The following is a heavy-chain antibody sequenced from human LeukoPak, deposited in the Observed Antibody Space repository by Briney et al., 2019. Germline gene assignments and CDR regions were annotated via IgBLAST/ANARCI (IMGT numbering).Heavy chain of an antibody. D-gene: IGHD1/OR15-1a*01. Sequence: SETLSLTCTVSGGSISSYYRSWIRQPPGKGLEWIGYIYYSGSTNYNPSLKSRVTISVDTSKNQFSLKLSSVTAADTAVYYCARNIYYFDYWGQGTLVTVSS. V-gene: IGHV4-59*12. J-gene: IGHJ4*02. CDR1: GGSISSYY. CDR3: ARNIYYFDY. CDR2: IYYSGST.